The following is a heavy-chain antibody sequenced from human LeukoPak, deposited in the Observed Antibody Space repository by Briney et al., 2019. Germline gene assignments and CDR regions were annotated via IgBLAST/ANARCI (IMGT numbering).Heavy chain of an antibody. CDR3: TRPFYGDYEGDAFDI. Sequence: GGSLRLSCAASGFTFSGSAMHWVRQASGKGLEWVGRIRSKANSYATAYAASVKGGFTISRDDSKNTAYLQMNSLKTEDTAVYYCTRPFYGDYEGDAFDIWGQGTMVTVSS. V-gene: IGHV3-73*01. CDR1: GFTFSGSA. D-gene: IGHD4-17*01. CDR2: IRSKANSYAT. J-gene: IGHJ3*02.